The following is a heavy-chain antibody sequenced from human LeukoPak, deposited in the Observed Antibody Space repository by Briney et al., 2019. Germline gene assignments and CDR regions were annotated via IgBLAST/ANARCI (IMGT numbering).Heavy chain of an antibody. Sequence: ASETLSLTCTVSGGSISSSSYYWGWIRQPPGKGLGWIGSIYYSGSTYYNPSLKSRVTISVDTSKNQFSLKLSSVTAADTAVYYCARDSQRPLRFLESRGDSRGKYFDYWGQGTLVTVSS. V-gene: IGHV4-39*07. CDR3: ARDSQRPLRFLESRGDSRGKYFDY. D-gene: IGHD3-3*01. CDR1: GGSISSSSYY. CDR2: IYYSGST. J-gene: IGHJ4*02.